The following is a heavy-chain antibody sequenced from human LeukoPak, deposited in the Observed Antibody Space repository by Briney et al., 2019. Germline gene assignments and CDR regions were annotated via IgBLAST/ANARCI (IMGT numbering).Heavy chain of an antibody. Sequence: GASVKVSCKASGYTFTSYTMHWVRQAPGQRLEWMGWINAGHGNTKYSQKFQGRVTITRDTSASTAYMELSSLRSEDTAVYYCARGAGFAEPLPDYWGQGTLVTVSS. V-gene: IGHV1-3*01. CDR1: GYTFTSYT. J-gene: IGHJ4*02. CDR3: ARGAGFAEPLPDY. CDR2: INAGHGNT. D-gene: IGHD1-14*01.